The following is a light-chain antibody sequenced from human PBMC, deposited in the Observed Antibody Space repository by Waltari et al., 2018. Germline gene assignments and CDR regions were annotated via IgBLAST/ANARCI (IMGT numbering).Light chain of an antibody. J-gene: IGLJ2*01. V-gene: IGLV1-40*01. CDR3: QSYDISLSGSL. Sequence: QSVLTQPPSVSGAPGQRVTISCTGSSSNIGGGYDVQWYQQLPGTAPKLLIYNNNNWPSGVPDRFSGSKSGTSASLAITGLQAEDEADYYCQSYDISLSGSLFGGGTKLTVL. CDR2: NNN. CDR1: SSNIGGGYD.